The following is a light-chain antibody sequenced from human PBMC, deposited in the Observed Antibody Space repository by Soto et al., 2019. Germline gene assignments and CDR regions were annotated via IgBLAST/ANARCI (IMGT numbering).Light chain of an antibody. CDR3: QQADSIPWT. J-gene: IGKJ1*01. CDR1: HDINTY. V-gene: IGKV1-12*01. Sequence: DIQMTQSPSSVSASVGDTVTITCRASHDINTYLGWYQQKPGKAPRLLIYAASSLQSGVPSRFSGLGSGTDFSLTISSLQPEDFAIYYCQQADSIPWTFGQGTTVDIK. CDR2: AAS.